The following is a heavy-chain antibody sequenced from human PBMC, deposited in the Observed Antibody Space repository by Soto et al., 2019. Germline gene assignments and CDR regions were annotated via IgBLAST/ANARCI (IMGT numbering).Heavy chain of an antibody. D-gene: IGHD1-26*01. CDR3: AKDEVGAVSYYYDGMDV. V-gene: IGHV3-23*01. CDR1: GFTFSRYT. J-gene: IGHJ6*02. CDR2: ISGSGGST. Sequence: EVQLLESGGGLVQPGGSLRLSCAASGFTFSRYTMSWVRQAPGKGLEWVSAISGSGGSTYYADSVKGRFTISRDNSKNTLYLQMNSLGAGDTAVYYCAKDEVGAVSYYYDGMDVWGQGTTVTVSS.